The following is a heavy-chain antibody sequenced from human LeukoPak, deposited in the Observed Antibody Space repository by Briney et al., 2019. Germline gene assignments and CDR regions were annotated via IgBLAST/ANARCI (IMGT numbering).Heavy chain of an antibody. CDR2: ILYDGSHA. J-gene: IGHJ4*02. CDR1: GFTFSRYS. D-gene: IGHD4-23*01. Sequence: GGSLRLSCAASGFTFSRYSMHWVRQTPSKGLEWVAIILYDGSHAYYPDSVKGRFTISRDNSKNTVSLQMNNLRADDTAVYYCARDNYVGNLDFWGQGTLITVSS. V-gene: IGHV3-30*04. CDR3: ARDNYVGNLDF.